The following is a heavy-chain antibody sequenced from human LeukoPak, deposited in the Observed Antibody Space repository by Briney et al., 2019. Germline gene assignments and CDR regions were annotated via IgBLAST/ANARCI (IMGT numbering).Heavy chain of an antibody. V-gene: IGHV3-21*01. J-gene: IGHJ4*02. Sequence: GSLRLSCAASGFTFSSYSMNWVRQAPGKGLEWVSSISSSSSYIYYADSVKGRFTISRDNAKNSLYLQMNSLRAEDTAVYYCASSATYSSSTLSRWGQGTLVTVSS. CDR1: GFTFSSYS. CDR2: ISSSSSYI. D-gene: IGHD6-13*01. CDR3: ASSATYSSSTLSR.